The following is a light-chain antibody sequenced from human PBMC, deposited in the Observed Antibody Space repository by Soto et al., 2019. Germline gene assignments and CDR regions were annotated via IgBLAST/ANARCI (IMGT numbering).Light chain of an antibody. J-gene: IGLJ2*01. Sequence: QSALTQPVSVSGSPGQSITISCTGTSSDFGGYTYVSWYQQHPGKAPKLIIYDVSNRPSGVSYRFSGSESGNTASLTISGLQAEDEADYYCSSYATSSTLDVVFGGGTKLTVL. V-gene: IGLV2-14*01. CDR2: DVS. CDR3: SSYATSSTLDVV. CDR1: SSDFGGYTY.